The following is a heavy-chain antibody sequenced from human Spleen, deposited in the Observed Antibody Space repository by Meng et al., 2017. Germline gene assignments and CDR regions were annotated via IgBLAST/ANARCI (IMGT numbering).Heavy chain of an antibody. D-gene: IGHD2-2*01. CDR1: GYTFTSYD. J-gene: IGHJ4*02. CDR3: ARAYDGPADLLGY. V-gene: IGHV1-8*03. Sequence: ASVKVSCKASGYTFTSYDINWVRQATGQGLEWMEWMNPNSGNTGYAQKFQGRVTITRNTSISTAYMELSRLRSDDTAVYYCARAYDGPADLLGYWGQGTLVTVSS. CDR2: MNPNSGNT.